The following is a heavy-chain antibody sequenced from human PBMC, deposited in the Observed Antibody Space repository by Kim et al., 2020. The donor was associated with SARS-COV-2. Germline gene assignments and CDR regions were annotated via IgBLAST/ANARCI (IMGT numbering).Heavy chain of an antibody. D-gene: IGHD3-10*01. J-gene: IGHJ6*02. CDR2: ISSSSSYI. Sequence: GGSLRLSCAASGFTFSSYSMNWVRQAPGKGLEWVSSISSSSSYIYYADSVKGRFTISRDNAKNSLYLQMNSLRAEDTAVYYCARAVGGIGFGELLHYGMDVWGQGTTVTVSS. CDR1: GFTFSSYS. CDR3: ARAVGGIGFGELLHYGMDV. V-gene: IGHV3-21*01.